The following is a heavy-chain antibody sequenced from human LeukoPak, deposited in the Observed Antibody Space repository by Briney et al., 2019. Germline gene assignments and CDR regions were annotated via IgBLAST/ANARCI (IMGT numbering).Heavy chain of an antibody. Sequence: GGSLRLSCAASGFTFSSYWMTWVRQAPGKGLEWVANIKPDGSEKQYVDSVKGRFTISRDNAKNSLFLQMSSLRDEDTAVYYCARDRRWITFDYWGQGTLVTVSS. CDR3: ARDRRWITFDY. CDR1: GFTFSSYW. CDR2: IKPDGSEK. D-gene: IGHD3-10*01. V-gene: IGHV3-7*01. J-gene: IGHJ4*02.